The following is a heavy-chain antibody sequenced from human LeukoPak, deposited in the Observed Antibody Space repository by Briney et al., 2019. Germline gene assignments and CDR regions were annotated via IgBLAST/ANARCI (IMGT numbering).Heavy chain of an antibody. V-gene: IGHV1-2*02. D-gene: IGHD3-10*01. J-gene: IGHJ4*02. CDR1: GYTFTGYY. CDR2: INPNSGDT. CDR3: ARDQGEYYYGSGSYPDFDY. Sequence: ASVKVSCKASGYTFTGYYIHWVRQAPGQGLEYMGWINPNSGDTNYAQKLQGRVTMTTDTSTSTAYMELRSLRSDDTAVYYCARDQGEYYYGSGSYPDFDYWGQGTLVTVSS.